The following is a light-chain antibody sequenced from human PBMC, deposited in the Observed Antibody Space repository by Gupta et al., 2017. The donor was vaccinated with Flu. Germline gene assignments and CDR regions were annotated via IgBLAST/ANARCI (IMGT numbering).Light chain of an antibody. CDR1: DIGSKS. V-gene: IGLV3-21*02. CDR3: QVWDTTRSHPV. CDR2: DDS. J-gene: IGLJ3*02. Sequence: TARLTGGGDDIGSKSVDWFQQKPGQAPVLVIYDDSDRPSGIPERFSGSNSGNTATLAISGVEAGDEADFYCQVWDTTRSHPVFGGGTKLTVL.